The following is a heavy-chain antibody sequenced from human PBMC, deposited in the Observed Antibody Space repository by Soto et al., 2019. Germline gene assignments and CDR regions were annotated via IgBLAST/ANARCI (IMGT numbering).Heavy chain of an antibody. CDR1: GFTFSSYW. V-gene: IGHV3-74*01. CDR3: ARGGSLNWYFDL. J-gene: IGHJ2*01. D-gene: IGHD1-26*01. CDR2: INSDGSST. Sequence: EVQLVESGGGLVQPGGSLRLSCAASGFTFSSYWMHWVRQAPGKGLVWVSRINSDGSSTSYADSVKGRFAISRDNAKNTLYLQMNSLRAEDTAVYYCARGGSLNWYFDLWGRGTLVTVSS.